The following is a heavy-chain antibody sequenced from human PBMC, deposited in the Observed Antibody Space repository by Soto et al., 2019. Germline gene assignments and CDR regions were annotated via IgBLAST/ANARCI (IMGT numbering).Heavy chain of an antibody. J-gene: IGHJ5*02. V-gene: IGHV5-51*01. CDR2: IFPGDSDT. CDR1: GYSFTTYW. Sequence: GESLKISCRTSGYSFTTYWIGWVRQMPGKGLEWVGLIFPGDSDTRYSPSLQGQVTISADKSISTAYLQWDSLKASDTAMYYCVRLVNSGWFDPWGQGTLVTVSS. CDR3: VRLVNSGWFDP. D-gene: IGHD2-15*01.